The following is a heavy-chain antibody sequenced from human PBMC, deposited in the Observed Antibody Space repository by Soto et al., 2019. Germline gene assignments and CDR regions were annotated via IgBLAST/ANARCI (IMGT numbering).Heavy chain of an antibody. D-gene: IGHD3-3*01. V-gene: IGHV1-18*04. Sequence: GASVKVSCKASGYTFTSYGISWVRQAPGQGLEWMGWISAYNGNTNYAQKLQGRVTMATDTSTSTAYMELRSLRSDDTAVYYCARDMILEWFAHYYYYGMDVWGQGTTVTVSS. CDR2: ISAYNGNT. CDR1: GYTFTSYG. CDR3: ARDMILEWFAHYYYYGMDV. J-gene: IGHJ6*02.